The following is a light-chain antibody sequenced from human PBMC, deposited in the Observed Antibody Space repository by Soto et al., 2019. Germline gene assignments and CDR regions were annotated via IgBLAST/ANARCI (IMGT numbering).Light chain of an antibody. CDR1: SSDVGSYNL. Sequence: QSVRTQPASVSGSPGQSITISCTGTSSDVGSYNLVSWYQQHPGKAPKLMIYEGSKRPSGVSNRFSGSKSGNTASLTISGLQAEDEADYYCCSYAGSSTLYVFGTGTKVTVL. CDR3: CSYAGSSTLYV. J-gene: IGLJ1*01. V-gene: IGLV2-23*01. CDR2: EGS.